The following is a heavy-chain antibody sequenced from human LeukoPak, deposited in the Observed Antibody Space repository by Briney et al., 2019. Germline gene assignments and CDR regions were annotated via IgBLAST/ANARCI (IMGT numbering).Heavy chain of an antibody. CDR3: ARDNSVGDNAWWFDP. V-gene: IGHV1-46*01. CDR2: INPTGGST. Sequence: AASVKVSCKASAYTFTSYYMHWVRQAPGQGLEWMGLINPTGGSTGYAQKFQGRVTMTRDMSTSTDYMELSSLRSEDTAIYYCARDNSVGDNAWWFDPWGQGTLVTVSS. CDR1: AYTFTSYY. D-gene: IGHD1-26*01. J-gene: IGHJ5*02.